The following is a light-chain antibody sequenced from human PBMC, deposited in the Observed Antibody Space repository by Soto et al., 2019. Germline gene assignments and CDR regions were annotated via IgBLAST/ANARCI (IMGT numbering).Light chain of an antibody. V-gene: IGKV3-11*01. CDR2: DAS. CDR1: HSVGTY. Sequence: SPASLSLSPGDRATLSCRASHSVGTYLAWYQQKPGQAPRLLIYDASNRATGIPARFSGSGSGTDFTLTISSLEPEDFAVYYCQQRSHFPQLTFGQRTRLESK. J-gene: IGKJ5*01. CDR3: QQRSHFPQLT.